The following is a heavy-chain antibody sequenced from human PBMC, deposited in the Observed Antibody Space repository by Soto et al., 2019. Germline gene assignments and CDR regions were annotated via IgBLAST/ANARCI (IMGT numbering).Heavy chain of an antibody. Sequence: QVQLVQSGAEVKKPGASVKVSCKASGYTFTSYAMHWVRQAPGQRLEWMGWINAGNGNTKYSQKFQGRVTITRDTSASTAYIELSSLGSEDTAVYYCARAPIVVVVAAKKNNWFDPWGQGTLVTVSS. CDR2: INAGNGNT. J-gene: IGHJ5*02. CDR1: GYTFTSYA. D-gene: IGHD2-15*01. CDR3: ARAPIVVVVAAKKNNWFDP. V-gene: IGHV1-3*01.